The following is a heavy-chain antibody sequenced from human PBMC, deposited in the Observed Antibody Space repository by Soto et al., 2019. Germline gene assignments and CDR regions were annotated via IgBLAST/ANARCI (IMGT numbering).Heavy chain of an antibody. J-gene: IGHJ5*02. D-gene: IGHD2-2*01. CDR1: GFSLNSFA. CDR3: AKDTGDCSRTNSNPGNNWFGP. CDR2: ISYEGSNK. V-gene: IGHV3-30-3*01. Sequence: RCPCSAAGFSLNSFARHGCRQAPGKGLERVAGISYEGSNKYYADSVKCRFTSSRDNCKNSLYLQFHSLRAEDTAIYFCAKDTGDCSRTNSNPGNNWFGPWGQGALVTVSA.